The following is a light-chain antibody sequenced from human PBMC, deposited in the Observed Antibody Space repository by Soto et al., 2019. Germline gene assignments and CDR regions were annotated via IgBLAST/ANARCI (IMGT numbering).Light chain of an antibody. Sequence: QSALTQPPSASGSPGQSVTISCTGTSSDVGAYKYVSWYQQYPGKAPKLLIYEVSKWPSGVPDRFSGSKSGNTASLTVSGLQAEDEADYYCSSYAGSNNFVFGGGTKVTVL. J-gene: IGLJ2*01. V-gene: IGLV2-8*01. CDR3: SSYAGSNNFV. CDR2: EVS. CDR1: SSDVGAYKY.